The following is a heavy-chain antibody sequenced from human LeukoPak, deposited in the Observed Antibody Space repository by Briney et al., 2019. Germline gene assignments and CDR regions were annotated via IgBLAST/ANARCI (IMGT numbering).Heavy chain of an antibody. D-gene: IGHD3-22*01. CDR2: IIPIFGTA. CDR1: GGTFSSYA. CDR3: ARGIHYYDRLLDY. V-gene: IGHV1-69*13. J-gene: IGHJ4*02. Sequence: AVQVSCKASGGTFSSYAISWVRQAPGQGLEWMGGIIPIFGTANYAQKFQGRVTITADVSTSTAYMELSGLRSEDTAVYYCARGIHYYDRLLDYWGQGTLVTVSS.